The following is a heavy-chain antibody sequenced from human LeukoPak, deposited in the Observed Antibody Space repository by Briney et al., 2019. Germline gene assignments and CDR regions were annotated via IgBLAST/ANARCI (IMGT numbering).Heavy chain of an antibody. J-gene: IGHJ4*02. V-gene: IGHV3-53*01. CDR2: INNVGAT. CDR1: VRRSIKK. CDR3: AREWAN. Sequence: GGSLRLSCVDLGVRRSIKKISWVRQAPGKGLEWVSVINNVGATYYADSVRGRFTISRDNSKNTLLLQMSSLRAEDTAVYYCAREWANWGQGTLVTVSS. D-gene: IGHD1-26*01.